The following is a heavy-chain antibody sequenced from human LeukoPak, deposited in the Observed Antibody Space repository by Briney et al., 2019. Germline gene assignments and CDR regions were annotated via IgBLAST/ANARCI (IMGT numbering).Heavy chain of an antibody. CDR2: INHRGST. D-gene: IGHD2-21*02. V-gene: IGHV4-39*02. J-gene: IGHJ4*02. Sequence: SETLSLTCTVSGGSISSSSYHWGWIRQPPGKGLEWIGEINHRGSTNYNPSLKSRVTISVDTSRNSFSLELSSVTAADTAVYYCARVGYCGGDCYPFDYWGQGTLTTISS. CDR1: GGSISSSSYH. CDR3: ARVGYCGGDCYPFDY.